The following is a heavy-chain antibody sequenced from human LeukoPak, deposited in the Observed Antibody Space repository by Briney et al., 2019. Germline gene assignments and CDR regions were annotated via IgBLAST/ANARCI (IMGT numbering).Heavy chain of an antibody. CDR2: INPNSGGT. D-gene: IGHD2-21*02. Sequence: ASVKVSFKGSGYTFTGCYMHWVRQAPGQGLEGMGWINPNSGGTNYAQKFKGRVTMTRDKSISTAYMELSRLRSDDTAVYYCARSCSGGDCHQTYYFDYWGQGTLVTVSS. CDR1: GYTFTGCY. J-gene: IGHJ4*02. CDR3: ARSCSGGDCHQTYYFDY. V-gene: IGHV1-2*02.